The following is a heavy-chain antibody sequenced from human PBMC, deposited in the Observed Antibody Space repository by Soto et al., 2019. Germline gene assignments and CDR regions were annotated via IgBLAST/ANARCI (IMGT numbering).Heavy chain of an antibody. V-gene: IGHV3-23*01. CDR1: GFTFSSYA. Sequence: GGSLRLSCAASGFTFSSYAMSWVRQAPGKGLEWVSAISGSGGSTYYADSVKGRFTISRDNSKNTLYLQMNSLRAEDTAVYYCAKDLARVRGVISPNWFDPWGQGTLVTVPQ. D-gene: IGHD3-10*01. CDR2: ISGSGGST. CDR3: AKDLARVRGVISPNWFDP. J-gene: IGHJ5*02.